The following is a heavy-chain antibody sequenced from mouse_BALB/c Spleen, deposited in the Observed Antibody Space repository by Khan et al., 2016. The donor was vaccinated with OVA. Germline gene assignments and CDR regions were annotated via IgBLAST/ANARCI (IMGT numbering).Heavy chain of an antibody. V-gene: IGHV1-77*01. Sequence: QVRLQQSGAELARPGASVKLSCKASGYTFTDYYINWVKQRTGQGLEWIGEISPGSGDTYYNEKFKGKATLTEDKSSTTAYMQLSSLTSEASAVHCCARRNYFGYTFAYWGQGTLVTVSA. J-gene: IGHJ3*01. CDR3: ARRNYFGYTFAY. D-gene: IGHD1-2*01. CDR2: ISPGSGDT. CDR1: GYTFTDYY.